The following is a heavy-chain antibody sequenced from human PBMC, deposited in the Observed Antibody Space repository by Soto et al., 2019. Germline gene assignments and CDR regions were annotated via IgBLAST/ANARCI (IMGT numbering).Heavy chain of an antibody. D-gene: IGHD6-19*01. CDR2: IYWDDDK. J-gene: IGHJ5*02. Sequence: QITLKESGPTLVKPTQTLTVTCTFSGFSLSTSGVRVGWIRQSPGKALECLALIYWDDDKRFSPSLRSRLTVTKETSKNQVVLTMTNMDPMDTATYCCALTMAGQWGSGWETYSWFDPWGQGTLVTVSS. V-gene: IGHV2-5*02. CDR3: ALTMAGQWGSGWETYSWFDP. CDR1: GFSLSTSGVR.